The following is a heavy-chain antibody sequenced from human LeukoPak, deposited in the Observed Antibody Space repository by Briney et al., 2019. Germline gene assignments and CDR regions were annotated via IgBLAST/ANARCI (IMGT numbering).Heavy chain of an antibody. D-gene: IGHD6-13*01. CDR1: GFTFSSCA. Sequence: GGSLRLSCAASGFTFSSCAMNWVRQAPGKGLEWVSAIFGDGSTFYADSVKGRFTISRDNFKNALYLQMNSLRAEDTAVYYCAKDRGQYSSSIDFWGQGTLVTVSS. J-gene: IGHJ4*02. CDR2: IFGDGST. V-gene: IGHV3-23*01. CDR3: AKDRGQYSSSIDF.